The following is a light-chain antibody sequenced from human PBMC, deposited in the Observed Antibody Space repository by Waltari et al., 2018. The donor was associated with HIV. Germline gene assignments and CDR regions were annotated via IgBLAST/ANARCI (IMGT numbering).Light chain of an antibody. J-gene: IGLJ2*01. CDR1: SSDVGGYTF. CDR2: EVS. Sequence: QSALTQPHSASGSPGQSVTISCTGTSSDVGGYTFVSWYQQHPGKAPKLLIYEVSKRPSGVPDRFSGSKSGNTASLTVSGLQAEDEADYYCSSYTGSNNPVIFGGGTKLTVL. V-gene: IGLV2-8*01. CDR3: SSYTGSNNPVI.